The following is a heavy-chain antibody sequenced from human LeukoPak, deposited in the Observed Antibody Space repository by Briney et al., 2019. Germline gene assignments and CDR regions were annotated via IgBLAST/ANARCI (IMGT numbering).Heavy chain of an antibody. CDR1: GFTFSSYW. CDR2: IKQDGSEK. Sequence: PGGSLRLSCVVSGFTFSSYWMSWVRQAPGKGLEWVANIKQDGSEKYYVDSVKGRFTMSRDNAKNSLYLQMNSLRAEDTAVYYCARVQWELRGVGSDFAYWGQGALVTVSS. D-gene: IGHD1-26*01. V-gene: IGHV3-7*01. J-gene: IGHJ4*02. CDR3: ARVQWELRGVGSDFAY.